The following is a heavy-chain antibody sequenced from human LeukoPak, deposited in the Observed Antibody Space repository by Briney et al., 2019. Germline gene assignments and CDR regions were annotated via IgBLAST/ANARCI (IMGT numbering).Heavy chain of an antibody. D-gene: IGHD6-6*01. Sequence: ASVKVSCKASGYTFTGYYMHRVRQAPGQGLEWMGWINPNSGGTNYAQKFQGRVTMTRDTSISTAYMELSRLRSDDTAVYYCARVRGSSKPVGRFDYWGQGTLVTVSS. V-gene: IGHV1-2*02. CDR2: INPNSGGT. CDR1: GYTFTGYY. J-gene: IGHJ4*02. CDR3: ARVRGSSKPVGRFDY.